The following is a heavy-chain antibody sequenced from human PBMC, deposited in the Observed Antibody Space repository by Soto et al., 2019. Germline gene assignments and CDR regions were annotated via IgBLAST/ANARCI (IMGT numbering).Heavy chain of an antibody. CDR2: IYHSGST. D-gene: IGHD1-7*01. J-gene: IGHJ4*02. CDR1: GGSISSGGYS. Sequence: SETLSLTCAVSGGSISSGGYSWSWIRQPPGKGLEWIGYIYHSGSTYHNPSLKSRVTISLDTSKSQFSLNLNSVTAADTAVYYCARTLSGGFDYWGQGTLVTVSS. CDR3: ARTLSGGFDY. V-gene: IGHV4-30-2*02.